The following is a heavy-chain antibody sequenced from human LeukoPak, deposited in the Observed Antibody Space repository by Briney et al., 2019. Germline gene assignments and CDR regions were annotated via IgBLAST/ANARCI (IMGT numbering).Heavy chain of an antibody. CDR1: GGSISTSNYY. V-gene: IGHV4-39*07. D-gene: IGHD3-9*01. CDR3: ARDRGPYYDILTGWDGAFDI. CDR2: IFYSGST. Sequence: SETLSLTCTVSGGSISTSNYYWGWIRQPPGKGLEWIGNIFYSGSTYYSPSLRSRVTISLDTSRNQFSLKLNSVTAADTAVYYCARDRGPYYDILTGWDGAFDIWGQGTMVTVSS. J-gene: IGHJ3*02.